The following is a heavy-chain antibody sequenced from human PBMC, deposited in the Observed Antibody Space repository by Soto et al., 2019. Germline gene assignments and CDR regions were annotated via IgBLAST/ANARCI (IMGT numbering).Heavy chain of an antibody. D-gene: IGHD2-15*01. V-gene: IGHV4-59*02. CDR2: RFYSAIT. CDR3: ARSPGYCSGGRCYRGWFDY. Sequence: QVQLQESGPGLVKPSETLSLTCAVSGSSVGSFYWSWIRQSPGKGLEWIGYRFYSAITSYNPSLKSRVTVSIDTSTNQFSLNLQSVTAADTAVYYCARSPGYCSGGRCYRGWFDYWGQGFLVTVSS. J-gene: IGHJ4*02. CDR1: GSSVGSFY.